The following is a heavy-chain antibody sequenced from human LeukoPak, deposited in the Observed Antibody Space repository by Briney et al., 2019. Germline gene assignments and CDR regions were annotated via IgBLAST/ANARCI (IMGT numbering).Heavy chain of an antibody. D-gene: IGHD6-6*01. CDR3: ARHEIIAALDY. J-gene: IGHJ4*02. CDR2: IYSGGST. V-gene: IGHV3-53*01. CDR1: GFTVSSNY. Sequence: PGGSLRLSCAASGFTVSSNYMSWVRQAPGKGLEWVSVIYSGGSTYYADSVKGRFTISRDNSKNTLYLQMNSLRAEDTAVYYCARHEIIAALDYWGQGTLVTVSS.